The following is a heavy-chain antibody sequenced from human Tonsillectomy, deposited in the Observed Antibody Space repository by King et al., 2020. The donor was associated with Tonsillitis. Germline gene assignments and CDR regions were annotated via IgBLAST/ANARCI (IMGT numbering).Heavy chain of an antibody. D-gene: IGHD2-15*01. CDR2: ISGSGGST. CDR3: AKVNRAYCSGGTCLMDY. V-gene: IGHV3-23*04. J-gene: IGHJ4*02. Sequence: VQLVQSGGGLVQPGGSLRLSCAASGFTFSSYAVNWVRQAPGKGLEWVSSISGSGGSTYYADSVKGRFTISRDNSKNTLYLQMNSVRAEDTAIYYCAKVNRAYCSGGTCLMDYWGQGTLVTVSS. CDR1: GFTFSSYA.